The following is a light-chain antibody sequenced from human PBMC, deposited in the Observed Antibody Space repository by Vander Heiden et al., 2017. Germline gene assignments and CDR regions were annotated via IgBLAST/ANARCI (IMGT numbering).Light chain of an antibody. CDR1: NIGSKN. J-gene: IGLJ2*01. CDR2: RDS. V-gene: IGLV3-9*01. CDR3: QVWDSSTVV. Sequence: SYEPTQPLSVSVALGQTARITCGGNNIGSKNVHWYQQKPGQDPVLVIYRDSNRPSGIPERFSGSNSGNTATLTISRAQAGDEADYYCQVWDSSTVVFGGGTKLTVL.